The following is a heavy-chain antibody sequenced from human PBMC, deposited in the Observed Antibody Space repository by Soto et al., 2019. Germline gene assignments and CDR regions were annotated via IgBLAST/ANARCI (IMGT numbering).Heavy chain of an antibody. CDR1: GYTLADLN. CDR2: YIPDQDKL. V-gene: IGHV1-24*01. Sequence: GASVKVSCKVSGYTLADLNIHWVRQAPGQGLEWMGGYIPDQDKLIYAENFQGRVTMTEDTSTDTAYMELNSLRFEDTAVYFCTSHVVMGALLYWGQGTLVTVSS. D-gene: IGHD1-26*01. CDR3: TSHVVMGALLY. J-gene: IGHJ4*02.